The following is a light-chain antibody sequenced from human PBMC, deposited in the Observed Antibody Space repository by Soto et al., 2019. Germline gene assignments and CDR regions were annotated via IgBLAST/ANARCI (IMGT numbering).Light chain of an antibody. J-gene: IGLJ2*01. V-gene: IGLV1-40*01. CDR1: SSNIGAGYD. Sequence: QSVLTQPPSVSGTPGQRVTISCTGSSSNIGAGYDVHWYQQLPGTAPQLLIYGNNNRPSGVPDRFSGAKSGTSASLAITGLQAEEEGDYYCQSYDSSLSGSVVFGGGTKLTVL. CDR2: GNN. CDR3: QSYDSSLSGSVV.